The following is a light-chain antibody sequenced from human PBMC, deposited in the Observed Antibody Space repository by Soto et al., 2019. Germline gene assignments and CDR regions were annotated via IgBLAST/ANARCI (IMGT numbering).Light chain of an antibody. CDR2: DVS. Sequence: QSALTQPRSVSGSPGQSVTNSCTGTSSDVGGYNYVSWYQQHPGKAPKFMIYDVSERPSGVPDRFSGSKSGNTASLTISGLQAEDEADYYCCSYAGSYTLVFGGGTQLTVL. V-gene: IGLV2-11*01. CDR1: SSDVGGYNY. CDR3: CSYAGSYTLV. J-gene: IGLJ2*01.